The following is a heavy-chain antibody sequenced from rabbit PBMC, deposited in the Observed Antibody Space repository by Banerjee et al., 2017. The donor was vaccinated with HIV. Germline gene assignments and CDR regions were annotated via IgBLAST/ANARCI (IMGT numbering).Heavy chain of an antibody. Sequence: QSLEESGGDLVKPGASLTLTCTASGFSFSNNYYMCWVRQAPGKGLEWIACIYADSSGTTWYASWAKGRFTISKTSSTTVTLQMTSLTAADTATYFCTRTTGYNGFYFNLWGPGTLVTVS. J-gene: IGHJ4*01. CDR2: IYADSSGTT. CDR1: GFSFSNNYY. D-gene: IGHD7-1*01. V-gene: IGHV1S40*01. CDR3: TRTTGYNGFYFNL.